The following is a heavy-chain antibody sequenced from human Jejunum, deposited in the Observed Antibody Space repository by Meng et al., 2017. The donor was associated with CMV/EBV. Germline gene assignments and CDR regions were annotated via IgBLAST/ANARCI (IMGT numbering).Heavy chain of an antibody. Sequence: PSGFTVDGNYMAWVRQAPGEGLEWVSVVFAGGTTYYADSVKGRFTISRDTSQNTVYLHMNSLRADDTAVYYCARLSSDHYYAIVVWGQGTTVTVSS. J-gene: IGHJ6*02. CDR2: VFAGGTT. CDR3: ARLSSDHYYAIVV. V-gene: IGHV3-53*01. D-gene: IGHD3-10*02. CDR1: GFTVDGNY.